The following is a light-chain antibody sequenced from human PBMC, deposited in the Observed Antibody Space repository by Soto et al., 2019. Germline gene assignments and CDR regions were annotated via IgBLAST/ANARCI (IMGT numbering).Light chain of an antibody. J-gene: IGLJ2*01. CDR3: SSYAGDNNLV. CDR2: DVT. V-gene: IGLV2-11*01. Sequence: QSALTQPRSVSGSPGQSVTISCTGTISDVGGYNYVSWCQHHPGKAPKLLISDVTKRPSWVPDRFSGSKSGNTASLTISDLQAEDEADYYCSSYAGDNNLVFGGGTKLTVL. CDR1: ISDVGGYNY.